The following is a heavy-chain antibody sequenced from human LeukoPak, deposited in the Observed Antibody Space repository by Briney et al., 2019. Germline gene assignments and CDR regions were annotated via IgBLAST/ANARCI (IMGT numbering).Heavy chain of an antibody. CDR1: GFTFEDFG. V-gene: IGHV3-20*04. CDR2: INWNGGTT. J-gene: IGHJ6*03. CDR3: AKSSMLYYYYYMDV. Sequence: GGSLRLSCAASGFTFEDFGMSWVRQLPGQKLEWFSGINWNGGTTGYANSVKSRFTISRDNAKNSLYLQMDSLRAEDTALYYCAKSSMLYYYYYMDVWGKGITVTVSS. D-gene: IGHD2-8*01.